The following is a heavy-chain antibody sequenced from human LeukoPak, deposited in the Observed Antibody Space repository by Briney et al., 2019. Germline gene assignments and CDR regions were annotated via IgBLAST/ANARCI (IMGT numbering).Heavy chain of an antibody. D-gene: IGHD6-13*01. J-gene: IGHJ4*02. CDR3: ARGSDTAAGLY. CDR2: INHSGST. CDR1: GGSFSGYY. V-gene: IGHV4-34*01. Sequence: SETLSLTCAVYGGSFSGYYWSCIRQPPGKGLEWIGEINHSGSTNYNPSLKSRVSISADSSKNQFSLKVSSVTAADTAVYYCARGSDTAAGLYWGQGTLVTVSS.